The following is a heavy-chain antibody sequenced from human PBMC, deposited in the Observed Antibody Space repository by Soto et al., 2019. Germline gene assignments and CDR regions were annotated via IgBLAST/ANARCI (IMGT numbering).Heavy chain of an antibody. CDR2: IYYSGGT. Sequence: TLSLTCTVSGASMSSGGYYWTWIRQSPGKGLEWIGYIYYSGGTYYNPSLESRVAISLDTSRSQFSLTLHSVTAADTAIYYCARDRHNNFFDPWGQGTLVTVSS. CDR1: GASMSSGGYY. V-gene: IGHV4-31*03. D-gene: IGHD6-6*01. CDR3: ARDRHNNFFDP. J-gene: IGHJ5*02.